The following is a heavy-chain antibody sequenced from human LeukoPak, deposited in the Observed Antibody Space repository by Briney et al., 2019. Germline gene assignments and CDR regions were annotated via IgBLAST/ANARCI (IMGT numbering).Heavy chain of an antibody. V-gene: IGHV4-34*01. CDR2: INHSGST. Sequence: SETLSLTCAVYGGSFSGYYWSWIRQPPGKGLEWIGEINHSGSTNYNPSLKSRVTISVDTSKNQFSLKLSSVTAADTAAYYCARVVYAGGVGYWGQGTLVTVSS. D-gene: IGHD1-14*01. CDR3: ARVVYAGGVGY. J-gene: IGHJ4*02. CDR1: GGSFSGYY.